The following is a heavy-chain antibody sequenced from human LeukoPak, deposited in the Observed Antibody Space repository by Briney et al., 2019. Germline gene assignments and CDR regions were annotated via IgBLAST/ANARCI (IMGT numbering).Heavy chain of an antibody. J-gene: IGHJ4*02. CDR1: GYTFSSYG. CDR2: ISRSGATI. CDR3: SRDRGGGDIYFDY. Sequence: GGSLRLSCAASGYTFSSYGMNWVRQAPGKGPEWISYISRSGATIYYADSVKGRFTISRDNAKNSLYLQMSSLGAEDTAIYYCSRDRGGGDIYFDYWGQGTLVTVSS. D-gene: IGHD2-21*02. V-gene: IGHV3-48*03.